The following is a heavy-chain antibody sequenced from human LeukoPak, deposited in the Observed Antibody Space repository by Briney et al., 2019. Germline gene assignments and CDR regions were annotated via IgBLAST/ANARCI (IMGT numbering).Heavy chain of an antibody. CDR3: AKPVTMPRGLRSGYEY. CDR2: ISASGGVK. V-gene: IGHV3-23*01. Sequence: PGGSLRLSCAASGLTFSSYAMRWLRQAPGTGLEWVSGISASGGVKYYVDSVKGRFTIYRDNSKNTLYLQMNSLRAEDTAVYYCAKPVTMPRGLRSGYEYWGQGTLVTVSS. J-gene: IGHJ4*02. D-gene: IGHD3-10*01. CDR1: GLTFSSYA.